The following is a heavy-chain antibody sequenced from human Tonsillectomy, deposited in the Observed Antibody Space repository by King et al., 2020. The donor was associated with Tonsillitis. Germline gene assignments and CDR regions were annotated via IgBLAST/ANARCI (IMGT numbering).Heavy chain of an antibody. CDR1: GYSFTTSW. Sequence: VQLVESGAEMKKPGESLTVSCKGSGYSFTTSWSSWVRQLHGKGMEWMGRIDTRDGYTNYSPSFQGHVTLSTDTSTTTAYLQWRSLKASDTAMYYCAGEIRSSYNGTSGKNALYVWGQGTTVIVSS. J-gene: IGHJ6*01. V-gene: IGHV5-10-1*03. D-gene: IGHD5-12*01. CDR3: AGEIRSSYNGTSGKNALYV. CDR2: IDTRDGYT.